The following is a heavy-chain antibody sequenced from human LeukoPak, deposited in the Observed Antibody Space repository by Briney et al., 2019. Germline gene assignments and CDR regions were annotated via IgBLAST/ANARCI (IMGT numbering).Heavy chain of an antibody. Sequence: ASVKVSCKASGSSGYTFSGNYMHWVRQAPGQGLEWMGWINPNSGDTKYAQKFQGRVTMTRDTSISTAYMELSRLRSDDTAVYYCATQRGSYLWGTDFDYWGQGTLVTVSS. CDR3: ATQRGSYLWGTDFDY. V-gene: IGHV1-2*02. CDR2: INPNSGDT. CDR1: GYTFSGNY. J-gene: IGHJ4*02. D-gene: IGHD3-16*01.